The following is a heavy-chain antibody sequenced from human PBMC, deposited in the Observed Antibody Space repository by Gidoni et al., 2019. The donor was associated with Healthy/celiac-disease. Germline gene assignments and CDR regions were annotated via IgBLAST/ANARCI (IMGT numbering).Heavy chain of an antibody. Sequence: QVQLVQSGAEVKKPGSSVKGSCKASGGTFSSYALSWVRQAPGQGLEWMGGIIPIFGTANYAQKFQGRVTITADESTNTAYMELSSLRSEDTAVYYCARAVVGAYYFDYWGQGTLVTVSS. J-gene: IGHJ4*02. CDR3: ARAVVGAYYFDY. V-gene: IGHV1-69*01. D-gene: IGHD1-26*01. CDR1: GGTFSSYA. CDR2: IIPIFGTA.